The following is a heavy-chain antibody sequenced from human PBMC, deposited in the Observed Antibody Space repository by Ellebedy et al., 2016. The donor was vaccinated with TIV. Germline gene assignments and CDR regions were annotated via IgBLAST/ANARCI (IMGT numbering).Heavy chain of an antibody. CDR3: AKPVGAKEDY. V-gene: IGHV3-23*01. D-gene: IGHD1-26*01. J-gene: IGHJ4*02. Sequence: GESLKISXAASGFTFSSYAMSWVRQAPGKGLEWVSAISGSGGSTYYADSVKGRFTISRDNSKNTLYLQMNSLRAEDTAVYYCAKPVGAKEDYWGQGTLVTVSS. CDR2: ISGSGGST. CDR1: GFTFSSYA.